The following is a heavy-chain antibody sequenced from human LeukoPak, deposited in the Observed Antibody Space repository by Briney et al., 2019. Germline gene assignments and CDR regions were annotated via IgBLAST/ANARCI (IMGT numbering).Heavy chain of an antibody. D-gene: IGHD2-2*01. CDR2: IRYHGSDK. CDR3: ARSPTSWYFDY. CDR1: GFTFNSYW. V-gene: IGHV3-30*02. Sequence: GGSLRLSCAASGFTFNSYWMHWVRQAPGKGLEWVAFIRYHGSDKYYADSVKGRFTISRDNSKNTLYLQMNSLRPEDTSVYYCARSPTSWYFDYWGQGTLVTVSS. J-gene: IGHJ4*02.